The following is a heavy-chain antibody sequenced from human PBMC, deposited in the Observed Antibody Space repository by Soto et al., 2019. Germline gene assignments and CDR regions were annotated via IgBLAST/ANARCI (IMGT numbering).Heavy chain of an antibody. CDR3: ARGYSSGPDY. Sequence: EVQLVESGGGLVQPGGSLRLSCAASGFTFSNHWMHWLRQAPGKGLEWVSRINSDGSTTTYADSVKGRFPIFRHNAKNTLYLQLNRLRAEDTALYYCARGYSSGPDYWGQGTLVTVSS. D-gene: IGHD6-19*01. J-gene: IGHJ4*02. V-gene: IGHV3-74*01. CDR1: GFTFSNHW. CDR2: INSDGSTT.